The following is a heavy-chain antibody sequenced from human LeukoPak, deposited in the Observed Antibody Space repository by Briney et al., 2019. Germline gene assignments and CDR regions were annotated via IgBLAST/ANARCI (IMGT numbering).Heavy chain of an antibody. V-gene: IGHV1-69*05. CDR1: GGTFSSYA. CDR2: IIPIFGTA. CDR3: ARESLGPLYYYMDV. Sequence: ASVKVSCXASGGTFSSYAISWVRQAHGQGLEWMGRIIPIFGTANYAQKFQGRVTITTDESTSTAYMELSSLRSEDTAVYYCARESLGPLYYYMDVWGKGTTVTVSS. J-gene: IGHJ6*03.